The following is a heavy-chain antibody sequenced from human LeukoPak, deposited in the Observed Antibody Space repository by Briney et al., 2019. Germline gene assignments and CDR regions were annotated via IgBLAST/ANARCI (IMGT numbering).Heavy chain of an antibody. CDR1: GYTFTSYA. Sequence: ASMKVSCKASGYTFTSYAMHWVRQAPGQRLEWMGWINAGNGNTKYSQKFQGRVTITRDTSASTAYMELSSLRSEDTAVYYCAKDHQKHYYDSSGSFDYWGQGTLVTVSS. V-gene: IGHV1-3*01. CDR3: AKDHQKHYYDSSGSFDY. CDR2: INAGNGNT. D-gene: IGHD3-22*01. J-gene: IGHJ4*02.